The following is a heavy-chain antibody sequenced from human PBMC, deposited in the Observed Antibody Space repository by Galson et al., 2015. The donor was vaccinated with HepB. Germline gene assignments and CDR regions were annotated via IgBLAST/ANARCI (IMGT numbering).Heavy chain of an antibody. J-gene: IGHJ4*02. D-gene: IGHD3-10*01. Sequence: SVKVSCKASGGTFSSYTISWVRQAPGQGLEWMGRIIPILGIANYAQKFQGRVTITADKSTSTAYMELSSLRSEDTAVYYCASRGYGSGSNTEFDYWGQGTLVTVSS. CDR2: IIPILGIA. CDR3: ASRGYGSGSNTEFDY. V-gene: IGHV1-69*02. CDR1: GGTFSSYT.